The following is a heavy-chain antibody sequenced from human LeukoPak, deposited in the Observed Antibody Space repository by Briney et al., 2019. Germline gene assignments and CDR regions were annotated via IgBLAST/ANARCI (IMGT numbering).Heavy chain of an antibody. J-gene: IGHJ4*02. CDR3: ARHEEGYSYLYYFDY. D-gene: IGHD5-18*01. CDR2: IYYSGST. V-gene: IGHV4-39*01. Sequence: SETLSLTCTVSGGSICSSSYYWGWIRQPPGKGLEWIGSIYYSGSTYYNPSLKSRVTISVDTSKNQFSLKLSSVTAADTAVYYCARHEEGYSYLYYFDYWGQGTLVTVSS. CDR1: GGSICSSSYY.